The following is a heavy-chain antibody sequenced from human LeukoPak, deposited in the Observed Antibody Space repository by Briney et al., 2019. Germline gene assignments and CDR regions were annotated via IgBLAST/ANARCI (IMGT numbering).Heavy chain of an antibody. D-gene: IGHD3-3*01. Sequence: GGSLRLSCAASGFTFSSYGMHWVRQAPGKGLEWVAVIWCDGSNKYYADSVKGRFTISRDNSKNTLYLQMNSLRAEDTAVYYCARDPGVRAIFGVVIIEGLDYWGQGTLVTVSS. CDR2: IWCDGSNK. J-gene: IGHJ4*02. V-gene: IGHV3-33*01. CDR1: GFTFSSYG. CDR3: ARDPGVRAIFGVVIIEGLDY.